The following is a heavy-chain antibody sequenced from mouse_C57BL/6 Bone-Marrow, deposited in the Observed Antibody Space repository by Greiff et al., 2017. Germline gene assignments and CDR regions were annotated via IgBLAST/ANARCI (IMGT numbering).Heavy chain of an antibody. CDR3: ARYDWYYAMDC. D-gene: IGHD2-12*01. Sequence: EVQGVESGGGLVKPGGSLKLSCAASGFTFSDYGMHWVRQAPEKGLEWVAYISSGSSTIYYADTVKGRFTISRDNAKNTLFLQMTSLRSEDTAMXYCARYDWYYAMDCWGQGTSVTVSS. CDR2: ISSGSSTI. J-gene: IGHJ4*01. CDR1: GFTFSDYG. V-gene: IGHV5-17*01.